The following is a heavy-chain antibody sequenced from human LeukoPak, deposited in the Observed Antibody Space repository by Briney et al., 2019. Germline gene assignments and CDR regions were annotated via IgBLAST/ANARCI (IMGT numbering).Heavy chain of an antibody. CDR1: GGSISSGGYY. CDR3: ARKSGDYGLRDYGMDV. D-gene: IGHD4-17*01. V-gene: IGHV4-31*03. J-gene: IGHJ6*02. Sequence: SETLSLTCTVSGGSISSGGYYWSWIRQHPGKGLEWIGYIYYSGSTYYNPSLKSRVTISVDTSKNQFSLKLSSVTAADTAVYYCARKSGDYGLRDYGMDVWGQGTTATVSS. CDR2: IYYSGST.